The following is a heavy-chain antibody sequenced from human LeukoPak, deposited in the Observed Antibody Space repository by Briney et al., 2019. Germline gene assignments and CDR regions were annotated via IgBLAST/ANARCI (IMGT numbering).Heavy chain of an antibody. V-gene: IGHV3-48*04. CDR3: ARDSGGYFGY. CDR2: ISSSSTI. CDR1: GFTFSSYS. J-gene: IGHJ4*02. D-gene: IGHD3-10*01. Sequence: GGSLRLSCAASGFTFSSYSMNWVRQAPGKGLEWVSYISSSSTIYYADSVKGRFTISRDNAKNSLYLQMNSLRAEDTAVYYCARDSGGYFGYWGQGTLVTVSS.